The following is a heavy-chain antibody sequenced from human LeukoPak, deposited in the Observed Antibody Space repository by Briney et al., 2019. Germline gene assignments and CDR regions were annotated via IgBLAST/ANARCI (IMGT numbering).Heavy chain of an antibody. D-gene: IGHD6-19*01. CDR3: AKDHQWRIRRNYFDY. Sequence: PGGSLRLSCAASGFTFSSYAMSWVRQAPGKGLEWVATISGSGGNTYYADSVKGRFTISRDNSKNTLYLQMNSLRAEDTAVYYCAKDHQWRIRRNYFDYWGQGTLVTVSS. V-gene: IGHV3-23*01. J-gene: IGHJ4*02. CDR1: GFTFSSYA. CDR2: ISGSGGNT.